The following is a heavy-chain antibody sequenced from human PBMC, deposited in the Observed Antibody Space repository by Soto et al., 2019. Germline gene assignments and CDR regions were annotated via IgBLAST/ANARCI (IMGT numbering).Heavy chain of an antibody. D-gene: IGHD6-13*01. V-gene: IGHV3-15*07. J-gene: IGHJ6*02. CDR3: TTDSSSWPYYYYGMDV. CDR1: GFTFSNAW. CDR2: IKSKTDGGTT. Sequence: LRLSCAASGFTFSNAWMNWVRQAPGKGLEWVGRIKSKTDGGTTDYAAPVKGRFTISRDDSKNTLYLQMNSLKTEDTAVYYCTTDSSSWPYYYYGMDVWGQGTTVTVSS.